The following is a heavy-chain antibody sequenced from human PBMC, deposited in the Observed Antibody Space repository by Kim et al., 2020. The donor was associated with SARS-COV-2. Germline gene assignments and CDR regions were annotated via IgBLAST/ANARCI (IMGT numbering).Heavy chain of an antibody. J-gene: IGHJ4*02. V-gene: IGHV4-59*08. CDR2: IYYSGST. CDR3: ARHRRITIFGVVIIGYFDY. CDR1: GGSISSYY. D-gene: IGHD3-3*01. Sequence: SETLSLICTVSGGSISSYYWSWIRQPPGKGLEWIGYIYYSGSTNYNPSLKSRVTISVDTSKNQFSLKLSSVTAANTAGYYCARHRRITIFGVVIIGYFDYWGQGTLVTVSS.